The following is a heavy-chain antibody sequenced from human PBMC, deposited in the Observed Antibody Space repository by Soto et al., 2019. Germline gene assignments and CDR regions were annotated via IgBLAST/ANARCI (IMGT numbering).Heavy chain of an antibody. V-gene: IGHV3-11*01. CDR2: ISSSGSTI. J-gene: IGHJ4*02. Sequence: GGSLRLSCAASGFTFSDYYMSWIRQAPGKGLEWVSYISSSGSTIYYADSVKGRFTISRDNAKNSLYLQMNSLRAEDTAVYYCARDWMVRGVSKSRYYFDYWGQGTLVTVSS. CDR1: GFTFSDYY. D-gene: IGHD3-10*01. CDR3: ARDWMVRGVSKSRYYFDY.